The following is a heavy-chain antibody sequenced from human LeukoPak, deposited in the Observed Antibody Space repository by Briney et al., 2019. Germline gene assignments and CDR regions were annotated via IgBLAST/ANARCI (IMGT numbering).Heavy chain of an antibody. V-gene: IGHV3-23*01. Sequence: GGSLRLSCAASGLTFSSYAMSWVREAPGKGLEWVSAISGSGGSTYYADSVKGRFTISRDNSKNTLYLQMNSLRAEDTAVYYCAKDGQSGYIYGGGQGTLVTVSS. CDR1: GLTFSSYA. CDR3: AKDGQSGYIYG. D-gene: IGHD5-18*01. CDR2: ISGSGGST. J-gene: IGHJ4*02.